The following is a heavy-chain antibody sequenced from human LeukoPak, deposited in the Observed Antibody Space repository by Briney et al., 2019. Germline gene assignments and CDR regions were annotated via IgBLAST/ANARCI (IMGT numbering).Heavy chain of an antibody. CDR1: GGSISSGGYY. V-gene: IGHV4-31*03. J-gene: IGHJ4*02. CDR3: AIRGYSYGYLSY. CDR2: IYYSGST. D-gene: IGHD5-18*01. Sequence: PSETLSLTCTVSGGSISSGGYYWSWIRQHPGKGLEWIGYIYYSGSTNYNPSLKSRVTISVDTSKNQFSLKLSSVTAADTAVYYCAIRGYSYGYLSYWGQGTLVTVSS.